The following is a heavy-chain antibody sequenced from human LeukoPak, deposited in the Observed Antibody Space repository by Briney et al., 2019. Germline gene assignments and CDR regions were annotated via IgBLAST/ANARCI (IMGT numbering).Heavy chain of an antibody. J-gene: IGHJ3*02. V-gene: IGHV4-61*01. D-gene: IGHD2-15*01. CDR3: AREPLVLDAFDI. CDR2: VYYSGTT. Sequence: SETLSLTCTVSGGSANSVSYYWSWIRQPPGKGLEWIGYVYYSGTTNCNPSLKSRVTISLDTSKNQFSLKLTSVTAADTAVYYCAREPLVLDAFDIWGQGTMVTVSS. CDR1: GGSANSVSYY.